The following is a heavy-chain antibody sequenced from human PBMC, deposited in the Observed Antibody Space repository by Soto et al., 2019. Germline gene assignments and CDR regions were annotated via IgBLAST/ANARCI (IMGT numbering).Heavy chain of an antibody. CDR1: GFTFSSYA. Sequence: EVQLLESGGGLVQPGGSLRLSCTASGFTFSSYAMSWVRQAPGKGLEWVSSISASGVKAYNADSVQGRFTISRDNSKNTLYLQMNSLRAEDTAVYYCAMLEDYWGQGTLVTVSS. D-gene: IGHD1-1*01. J-gene: IGHJ4*02. V-gene: IGHV3-23*01. CDR3: AMLEDY. CDR2: ISASGVKA.